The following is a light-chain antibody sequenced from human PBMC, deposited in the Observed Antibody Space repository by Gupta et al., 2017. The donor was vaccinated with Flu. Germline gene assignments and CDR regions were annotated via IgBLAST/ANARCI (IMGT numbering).Light chain of an antibody. CDR2: RDR. J-gene: IGLJ3*02. CDR1: DIGGGD. CDR3: QEWTSRGV. Sequence: VSVDQTARIPCEGNDIGGGDVHGYQQKPGQDPVVIIYRDRSRPSGIPERFSGSNSGNTATLTISRAQVGDEADYYWQEWTSRGVFGGGTKLTVL. V-gene: IGLV3-9*01.